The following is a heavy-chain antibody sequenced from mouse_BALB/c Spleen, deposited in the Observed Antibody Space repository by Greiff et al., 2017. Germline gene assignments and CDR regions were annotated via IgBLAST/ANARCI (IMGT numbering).Heavy chain of an antibody. J-gene: IGHJ4*01. V-gene: IGHV1-87*01. D-gene: IGHD2-14*01. CDR2: IYPGDGDT. Sequence: QVQLQHSGAELARPGASVKLSCKASGYTFTSYWMQWVKQRPGQGLEWIGAIYPGDGDTRYTQKFKGKATLTADKSSSTAYMQLSSLASEDSAVYYCVLWGYRYEDYAMDYWGQGTSVTVSA. CDR1: GYTFTSYW. CDR3: VLWGYRYEDYAMDY.